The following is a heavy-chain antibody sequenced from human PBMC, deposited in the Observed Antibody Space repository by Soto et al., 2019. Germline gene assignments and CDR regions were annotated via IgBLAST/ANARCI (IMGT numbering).Heavy chain of an antibody. Sequence: GGSLRLSCAVSGFSLSSHGIHWVRQAAGKGLEWVAVIWSDGSGRSYADLVKGGFTISRDTSKNRAYLEMNSLRPEDTAVYYCARDLVGGAIPGYNWFASWGQGTLVTVSS. CDR2: IWSDGSGR. D-gene: IGHD2-2*02. J-gene: IGHJ5*01. CDR1: GFSLSSHG. CDR3: ARDLVGGAIPGYNWFAS. V-gene: IGHV3-33*01.